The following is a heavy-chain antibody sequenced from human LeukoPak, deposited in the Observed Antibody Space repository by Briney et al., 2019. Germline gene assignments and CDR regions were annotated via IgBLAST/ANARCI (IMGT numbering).Heavy chain of an antibody. CDR1: GGSISSGGYY. CDR2: IYYSGCT. V-gene: IGHV4-31*03. CDR3: ARKNYYDSSGYHDY. Sequence: PSETLPLTCTVSGGSISSGGYYWSWIRQHPGKGLEWIGYIYYSGCTYYNPSLKSRVTISVDTSKNQFSLKLSSLTAADTAVYYCARKNYYDSSGYHDYWGRGTLVTVSS. J-gene: IGHJ4*02. D-gene: IGHD3-22*01.